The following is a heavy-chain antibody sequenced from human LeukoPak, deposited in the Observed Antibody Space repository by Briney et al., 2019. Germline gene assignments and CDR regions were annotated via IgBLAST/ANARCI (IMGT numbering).Heavy chain of an antibody. Sequence: ASVKVSCKASGYTFTSYGISWVRQAPGQGLEWMGWISAYNGNTNYAQKLQVRVTMTTDTSTSTAYMELRSLRSDDTAVYYCARPYYDSSAPPYDYWGQGTLVTVSS. CDR2: ISAYNGNT. J-gene: IGHJ4*02. CDR1: GYTFTSYG. CDR3: ARPYYDSSAPPYDY. V-gene: IGHV1-18*01. D-gene: IGHD3-22*01.